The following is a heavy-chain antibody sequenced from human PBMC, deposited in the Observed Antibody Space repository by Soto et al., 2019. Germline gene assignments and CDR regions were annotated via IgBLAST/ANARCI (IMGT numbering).Heavy chain of an antibody. CDR1: GFTFSSYG. CDR3: AKDSRIAVRTAPYDY. CDR2: ISYDGSNK. V-gene: IGHV3-30*18. Sequence: QVQLVESGGGVVQPGRSLRLSCAASGFTFSSYGMHWVRQAPGKGLEWVAVISYDGSNKYYADSVKGRFTISRDNSKKTLYLQMSRLRAEDTAVYNCAKDSRIAVRTAPYDYWGQGTLVTVSS. D-gene: IGHD2-21*02. J-gene: IGHJ4*02.